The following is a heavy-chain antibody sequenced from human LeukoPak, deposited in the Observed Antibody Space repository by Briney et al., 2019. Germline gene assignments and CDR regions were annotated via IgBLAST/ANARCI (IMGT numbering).Heavy chain of an antibody. CDR3: ARHHTDTYYYGSGSQNYYYYYVDV. D-gene: IGHD3-10*01. Sequence: ESLKISCKGSGYSFTSYWIGWVRQMPGKGLEWMGVIYPGDSDTRYSPSFQGQVTISADKSISTAYLQWSSLKASDTAMYYCARHHTDTYYYGSGSQNYYYYYVDVWGKGTTVTVSS. J-gene: IGHJ6*03. V-gene: IGHV5-51*01. CDR1: GYSFTSYW. CDR2: IYPGDSDT.